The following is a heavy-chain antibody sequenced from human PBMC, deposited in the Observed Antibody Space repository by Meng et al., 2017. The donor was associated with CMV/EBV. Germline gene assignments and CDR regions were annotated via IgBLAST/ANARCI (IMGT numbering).Heavy chain of an antibody. V-gene: IGHV1-2*02. J-gene: IGHJ6*02. CDR2: INPNSGGT. CDR1: GYTFTGYY. D-gene: IGHD1-26*01. CDR3: ARAEWELTRDYGMDV. Sequence: ASVKVSCKASGYTFTGYYMHWVRQAPGQGLEWMGWINPNSGGTNYAQKFQGRVTMTGDTSISTAYMELSRLRSDDTAVYYCARAEWELTRDYGMDVWGQGTTVTVSS.